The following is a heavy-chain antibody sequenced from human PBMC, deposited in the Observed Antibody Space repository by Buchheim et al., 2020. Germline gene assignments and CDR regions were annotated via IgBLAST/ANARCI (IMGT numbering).Heavy chain of an antibody. D-gene: IGHD3-3*01. Sequence: QVQLVESGGGVVQPGRSLRLSCAASGFTFSSYGMHWVRQAPGKGLEWVAVISYDGSNKYYADSVKGRFNISRDNSKNTLYLQMNSLRAEDTAVYYCAKGAYDFWSGYYDWFDPWGQGTL. CDR1: GFTFSSYG. J-gene: IGHJ5*02. CDR2: ISYDGSNK. CDR3: AKGAYDFWSGYYDWFDP. V-gene: IGHV3-30*18.